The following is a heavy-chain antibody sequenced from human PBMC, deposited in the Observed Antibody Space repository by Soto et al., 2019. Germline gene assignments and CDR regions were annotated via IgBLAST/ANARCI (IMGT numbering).Heavy chain of an antibody. CDR1: GDSVSSGLYY. V-gene: IGHV4-61*01. CDR3: VRQYSCDCSGGLCYHAFDV. J-gene: IGHJ3*01. Sequence: QVQLQESGPGLVKPSETLSLTCTVSGDSVSSGLYYWGWVRQPPGKGLEWIGYIYYSGSTNYNPSLENRVTISLATSKNQFSLRLRSVTAADTAVYYCVRQYSCDCSGGLCYHAFDVWGQGTMVTVSS. CDR2: IYYSGST. D-gene: IGHD2-15*01.